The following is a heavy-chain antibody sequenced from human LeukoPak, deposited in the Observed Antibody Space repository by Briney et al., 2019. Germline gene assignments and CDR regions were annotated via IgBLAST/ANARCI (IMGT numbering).Heavy chain of an antibody. V-gene: IGHV1-18*01. CDR3: ARDQGKGYYLNWLDP. Sequence: ASVKVSCKASGYTFTNYGINWVRQAPGQGLEWMGWISAYNGNTNYAEKLQGRVTMTTDTSTSTGYMELRSLRSDDTAVYYCARDQGKGYYLNWLDPWGQGTLVTVSS. J-gene: IGHJ5*02. D-gene: IGHD3-22*01. CDR1: GYTFTNYG. CDR2: ISAYNGNT.